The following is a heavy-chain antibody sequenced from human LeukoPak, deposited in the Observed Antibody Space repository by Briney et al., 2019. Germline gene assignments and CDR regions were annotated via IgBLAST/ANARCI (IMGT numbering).Heavy chain of an antibody. CDR1: GFTFSSYA. Sequence: GGSLRLSCAASGFTFSSYAMSWVRQAPGKGLEWVSAISGSGGSTYYADSVKGRFTISRDNSKNTLYLQMNSLKTEDTAVYYCTRIPDIVVVPAAFLDYWGQGTLVTVSS. CDR3: TRIPDIVVVPAAFLDY. V-gene: IGHV3-23*01. CDR2: ISGSGGST. D-gene: IGHD2-2*01. J-gene: IGHJ4*02.